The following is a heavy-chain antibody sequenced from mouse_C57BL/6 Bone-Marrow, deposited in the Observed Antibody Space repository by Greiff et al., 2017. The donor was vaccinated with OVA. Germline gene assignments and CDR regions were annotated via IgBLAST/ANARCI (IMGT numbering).Heavy chain of an antibody. D-gene: IGHD2-3*01. V-gene: IGHV5-12*01. CDR3: ASDGYYGGFAY. J-gene: IGHJ3*01. CDR1: GFTFSDYY. CDR2: ISNGGGST. Sequence: EVQRVESGGGLVQPGGSLKLSCAASGFTFSDYYMYWVRQTPEKRLEWVAYISNGGGSTYYPDTVKGPFTISIYNAKNTLYRQMSRLKSEDTAMYYCASDGYYGGFAYWGQGTLVTVSA.